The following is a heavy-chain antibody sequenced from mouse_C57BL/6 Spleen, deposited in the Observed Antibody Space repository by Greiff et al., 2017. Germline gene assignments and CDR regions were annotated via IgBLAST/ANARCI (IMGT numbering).Heavy chain of an antibody. V-gene: IGHV1-82*01. CDR3: ARSGYSNHAWCAY. J-gene: IGHJ3*01. CDR2: IYPGDGDT. Sequence: VQLQQSGPELVKPGASVKISCKASGYAFSSSWMNWVKQRPGKGLEWIGRIYPGDGDTNYNGKFKGKATLTADKSSSTAYMQLSSLTSEDSAVYFCARSGYSNHAWCAYWGQGTLVTVSA. D-gene: IGHD2-5*01. CDR1: GYAFSSSW.